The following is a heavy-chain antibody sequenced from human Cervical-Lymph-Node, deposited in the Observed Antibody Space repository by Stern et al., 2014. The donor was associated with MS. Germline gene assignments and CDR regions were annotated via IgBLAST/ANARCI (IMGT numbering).Heavy chain of an antibody. CDR1: GGSISSYY. CDR2: ISYSGST. V-gene: IGHV4-59*01. Sequence: VQLVESGPGLVKPSETLSLTCTVSGGSISSYYWSWIRQPPGKGLEWIGYISYSGSTNYNPSLKSRVTLSEDTSKNQFSLKLSSVTAADTAVYYCARGLYSGSYYGGFDYWGQGTLVTVSS. D-gene: IGHD1-26*01. J-gene: IGHJ4*02. CDR3: ARGLYSGSYYGGFDY.